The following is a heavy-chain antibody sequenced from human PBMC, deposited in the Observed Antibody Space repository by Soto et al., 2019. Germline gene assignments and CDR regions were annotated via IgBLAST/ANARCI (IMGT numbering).Heavy chain of an antibody. V-gene: IGHV3-23*01. J-gene: IGHJ4*02. D-gene: IGHD1-7*01. CDR2: IGGSSGTT. Sequence: GGSLRLSCEVSGLTFSNFAMSWVRQAPGKGLEWASAIGGSSGTTFYADSVKGRFTISKDYAKNMLYLQMNSLRAEDTAVYYCAKFKGFNWNYVFDYWGQGVPVTVS. CDR1: GLTFSNFA. CDR3: AKFKGFNWNYVFDY.